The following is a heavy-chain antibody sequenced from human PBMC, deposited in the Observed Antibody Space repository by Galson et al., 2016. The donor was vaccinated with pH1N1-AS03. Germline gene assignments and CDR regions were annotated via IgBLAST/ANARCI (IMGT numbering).Heavy chain of an antibody. CDR1: GFAFSRYW. CDR2: LNPDGDYK. CDR3: GPNPEYGEGAY. D-gene: IGHD4-17*01. Sequence: SLRLSCAASGFAFSRYWMSWVRQAPGKGLEWVANLNPDGDYKQYVDSVKGRFTISRDNTRNSLYLQMNSLRVEETAIYYCGPNPEYGEGAYWGQGALVTVSS. V-gene: IGHV3-7*01. J-gene: IGHJ4*02.